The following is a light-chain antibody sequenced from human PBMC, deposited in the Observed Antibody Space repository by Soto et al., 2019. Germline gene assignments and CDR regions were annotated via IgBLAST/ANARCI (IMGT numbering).Light chain of an antibody. CDR1: QSVTSSY. Sequence: EIGLTQSPGTLSLTPGERATLSCRASQSVTSSYLAWYQQKPGQAPRLLIYGASSRATGIPDRFSGSGSGTDFTLNISGLEPEDFAVYYCQQYGSPPYFFGQGTHLEIK. J-gene: IGKJ2*01. CDR2: GAS. CDR3: QQYGSPPYF. V-gene: IGKV3-20*01.